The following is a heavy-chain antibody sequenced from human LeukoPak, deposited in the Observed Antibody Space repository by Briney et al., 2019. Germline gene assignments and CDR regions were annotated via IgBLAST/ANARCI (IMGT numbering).Heavy chain of an antibody. CDR3: VRESRPGGAMGLYHNLDY. V-gene: IGHV3-7*01. J-gene: IGHJ4*02. Sequence: GGSLRLSCAGSGFTFSDFWMTWVRQTPGKGLEWVANIKDDGTEKNLVDSVKGRFTISRDNTKNLLFLERNNLRGDDTAIYYCVRESRPGGAMGLYHNLDYWGQGTLVAVSS. D-gene: IGHD1-1*01. CDR2: IKDDGTEK. CDR1: GFTFSDFW.